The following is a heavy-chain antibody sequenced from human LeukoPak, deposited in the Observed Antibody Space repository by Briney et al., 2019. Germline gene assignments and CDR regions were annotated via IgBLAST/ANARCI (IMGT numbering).Heavy chain of an antibody. V-gene: IGHV4-30-2*01. Sequence: PSETLSLTCTVSAGSITSDDSYWSWIRQPPGKGLEWIGYIYHSGTAYYNPSLKSRVTMSVDRSKNQFPLKVSSVTAADTAVYYCARSPSYYYDSSGPSDYWGQGTLVTVSS. D-gene: IGHD3-22*01. CDR1: AGSITSDDSY. CDR3: ARSPSYYYDSSGPSDY. CDR2: IYHSGTA. J-gene: IGHJ4*02.